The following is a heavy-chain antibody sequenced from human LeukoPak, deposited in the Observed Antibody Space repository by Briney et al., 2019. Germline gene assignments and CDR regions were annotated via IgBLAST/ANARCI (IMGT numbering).Heavy chain of an antibody. CDR3: AREVSGYSSGWYDLDI. CDR1: GFTFSSYS. D-gene: IGHD6-19*01. CDR2: ISSSSSYI. Sequence: PGGSLRLSCAASGFTFSSYSMNWVRQAPGKGLEWVSSISSSSSYIYYADSVKGRFTISRDNAKNSLYLQMNSLRAEDTAVYYCAREVSGYSSGWYDLDIWSQGTMVTVSS. J-gene: IGHJ3*02. V-gene: IGHV3-21*01.